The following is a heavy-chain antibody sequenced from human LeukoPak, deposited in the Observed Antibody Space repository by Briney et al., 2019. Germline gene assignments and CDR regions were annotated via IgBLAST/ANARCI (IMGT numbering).Heavy chain of an antibody. D-gene: IGHD6-13*01. Sequence: GESLQISSQGSGSRFTSYWIGWVRQMPGKGLEWMGRIDPSDSYTNYSPSFQGHVTISADKSISTAYLQWSSLKASDTAMYYCAIAAAPVDYWGQGTLVTVSS. V-gene: IGHV5-10-1*01. CDR1: GSRFTSYW. CDR3: AIAAAPVDY. J-gene: IGHJ4*02. CDR2: IDPSDSYT.